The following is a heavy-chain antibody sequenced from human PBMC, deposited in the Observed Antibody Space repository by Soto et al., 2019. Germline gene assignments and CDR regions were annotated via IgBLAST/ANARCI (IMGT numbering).Heavy chain of an antibody. CDR1: GGSISSYY. V-gene: IGHV4-59*01. Sequence: SSETLSVTCTVSGGSISSYYWSWSLQPPGKGLEWIGYMYNTGSTIYNPSLKSRVTISVDTSKNQFSLKLNSVTAADTAVYYCARDLWGYCGADCYPLDVWGQGTTVTIS. CDR3: ARDLWGYCGADCYPLDV. CDR2: MYNTGST. D-gene: IGHD2-21*02. J-gene: IGHJ6*02.